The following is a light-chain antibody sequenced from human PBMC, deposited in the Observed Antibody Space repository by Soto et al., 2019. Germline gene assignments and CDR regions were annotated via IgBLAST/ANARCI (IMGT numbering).Light chain of an antibody. CDR1: QGIRSY. CDR3: QQLSLYPLT. V-gene: IGKV1-9*01. J-gene: IGKJ4*01. CDR2: DAA. Sequence: IQLTQSPSFLSASVGDRVTITCRASQGIRSYLAWYQQKPGKVPNLLIYDAATLQSGVPSRFSGSGSGTKFPLPIRSLQAGGFATYFWQQLSLYPLTFGGGTKVEIK.